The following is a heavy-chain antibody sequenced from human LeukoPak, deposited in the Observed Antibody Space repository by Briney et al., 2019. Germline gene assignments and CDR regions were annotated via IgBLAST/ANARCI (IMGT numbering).Heavy chain of an antibody. CDR1: GFTFSSYW. J-gene: IGHJ6*02. D-gene: IGHD6-13*01. CDR2: IEQDGSEK. V-gene: IGHV3-7*01. Sequence: GGSLRLSCAASGFTFSSYWMSWVRQAPGKGLEWVANIEQDGSEKYYVDSVKGRFTISRDNAKNSLYLQMICLRAEDSAVYYCAREGSSSWYESYYYYYGMDVWGQGTTVTVSS. CDR3: AREGSSSWYESYYYYYGMDV.